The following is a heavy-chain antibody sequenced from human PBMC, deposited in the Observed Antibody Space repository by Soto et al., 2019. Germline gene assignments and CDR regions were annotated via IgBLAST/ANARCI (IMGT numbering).Heavy chain of an antibody. CDR2: INPNSGGT. J-gene: IGHJ6*02. CDR3: PRFPPNSGSYFSYYYYGMDV. Sequence: ASVKVSCKASGYTFTGYYMHWVRQAPGQGLEWMGWINPNSGGTNYAQKFQGRVTMTRDTSISTAYMELSRLRSDDTAVYYCPRFPPNSGSYFSYYYYGMDVWGQGTTVTVSS. CDR1: GYTFTGYY. V-gene: IGHV1-2*02. D-gene: IGHD1-26*01.